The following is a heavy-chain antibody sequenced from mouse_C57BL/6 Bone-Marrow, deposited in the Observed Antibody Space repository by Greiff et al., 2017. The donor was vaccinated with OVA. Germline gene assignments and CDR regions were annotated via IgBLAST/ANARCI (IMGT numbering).Heavy chain of an antibody. CDR3: ARDIPTTTVVATDFDY. J-gene: IGHJ2*01. CDR2: ISSGGSYT. CDR1: GFTFSSYG. D-gene: IGHD1-1*01. Sequence: DVKLQESGGDLVKPGGSLKLSCAASGFTFSSYGMSWVRQTPDKRLEWVATISSGGSYTYYPDSVKGRFTISRDNAKNTLYLQMSSLKSEDTAMYYCARDIPTTTVVATDFDYWGQGTTLTVSS. V-gene: IGHV5-6*02.